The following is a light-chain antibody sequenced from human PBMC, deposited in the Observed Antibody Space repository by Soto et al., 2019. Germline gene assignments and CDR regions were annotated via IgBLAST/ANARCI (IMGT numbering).Light chain of an antibody. CDR2: EVN. J-gene: IGLJ1*01. Sequence: QSVLTQPPSASGSPGQSVAISCTGTSSDVGGYNYVSWYQQHPGKAPKLMIYEVNKRPSGVPDRFPGSKSGNTASLTVSGLQAEDEDDYYCSSYAGSSNVFRTGTKVTVL. CDR1: SSDVGGYNY. CDR3: SSYAGSSNV. V-gene: IGLV2-8*01.